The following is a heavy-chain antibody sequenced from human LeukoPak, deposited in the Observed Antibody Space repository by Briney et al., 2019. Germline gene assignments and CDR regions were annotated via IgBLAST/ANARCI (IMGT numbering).Heavy chain of an antibody. CDR3: ARDNSVGDTAWWFDP. J-gene: IGHJ5*02. CDR2: ISAYNGNT. D-gene: IGHD1-26*01. Sequence: ASVKVSCKASGYTFTSYGISWVRQAPGQGLEWMGWISAYNGNTNYAQKLQGRVTMTTDTSTSTDYMELSSLRSEDTAVYYCARDNSVGDTAWWFDPWGQRTLVTVSS. CDR1: GYTFTSYG. V-gene: IGHV1-18*01.